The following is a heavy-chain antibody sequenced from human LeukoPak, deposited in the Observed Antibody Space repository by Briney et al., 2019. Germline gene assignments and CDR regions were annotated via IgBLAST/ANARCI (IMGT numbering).Heavy chain of an antibody. Sequence: SETLSLTCAVYGGSFSGYYWSWIRQPPGKGLEWIGEINHSGSTNYNPSLKSRVTISVDTSKNQFSLKLSSVTAADTAVYYCARATDYYYYGMDVWGQGTTVTVSS. V-gene: IGHV4-34*01. J-gene: IGHJ6*02. CDR2: INHSGST. CDR1: GGSFSGYY. CDR3: ARATDYYYYGMDV.